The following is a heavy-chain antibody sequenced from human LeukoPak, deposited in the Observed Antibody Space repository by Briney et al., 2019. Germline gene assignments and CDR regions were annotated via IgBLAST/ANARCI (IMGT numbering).Heavy chain of an antibody. D-gene: IGHD3-10*01. CDR1: GGSISSSSYY. Sequence: PSETLSLTCTVSGGSISSSSYYWGWIRQPPGKGLEWIGSIYYSGSTYYNPSLKSRVTISVDTSKNQFSLKVSYVTAADTAVYYCARLWFGELFIDYWGQGTLVTVSS. CDR2: IYYSGST. CDR3: ARLWFGELFIDY. J-gene: IGHJ4*02. V-gene: IGHV4-39*01.